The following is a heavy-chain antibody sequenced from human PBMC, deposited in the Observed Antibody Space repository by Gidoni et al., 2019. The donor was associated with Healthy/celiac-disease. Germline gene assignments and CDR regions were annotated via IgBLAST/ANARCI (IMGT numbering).Heavy chain of an antibody. V-gene: IGHV1-18*01. Sequence: QVQLVQSGAAVQKPGASVKVSCKASGYPFTSYGISWVRQAPGQGLEWMGWISAYNGNTNYAQKLQGRVTMTTDTSTSTAYMELRSLRSDDTAVYYCASGARIAARPYYYGMDVWGQGTTVTVSS. J-gene: IGHJ6*02. CDR2: ISAYNGNT. CDR1: GYPFTSYG. CDR3: ASGARIAARPYYYGMDV. D-gene: IGHD6-6*01.